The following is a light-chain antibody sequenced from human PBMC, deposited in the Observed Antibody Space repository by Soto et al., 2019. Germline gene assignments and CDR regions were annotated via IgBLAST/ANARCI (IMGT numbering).Light chain of an antibody. CDR2: KVS. Sequence: DVVMTQSPLSLPVTLGQPASISCRSSQSLVHSDGNTYLNWFQQRPGQSPRRLIYKVSNRDSGVPDRFSGSGSGTDFTVKISRVEPEDVGVYYCMQGTHWSGTLDERTKLEIK. V-gene: IGKV2-30*02. CDR3: MQGTHWSGT. CDR1: QSLVHSDGNTY. J-gene: IGKJ2*01.